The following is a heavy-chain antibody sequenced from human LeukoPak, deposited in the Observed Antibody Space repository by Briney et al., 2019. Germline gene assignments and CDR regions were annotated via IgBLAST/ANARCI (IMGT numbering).Heavy chain of an antibody. Sequence: ASVKVSCKASGDTYANHYIHWVRQAPGQGVGWMGVIIPSGGSTNYAQRFQGRLTVTTDTSTSTVYMDLGSLRSEDTAVCYCATTPLVRGPLYYFDYWGQGTLVTVSA. CDR3: ATTPLVRGPLYYFDY. V-gene: IGHV1-46*01. CDR1: GDTYANHY. D-gene: IGHD3-10*01. CDR2: IIPSGGST. J-gene: IGHJ4*02.